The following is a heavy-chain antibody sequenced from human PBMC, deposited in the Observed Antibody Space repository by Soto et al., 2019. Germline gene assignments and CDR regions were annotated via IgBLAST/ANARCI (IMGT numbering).Heavy chain of an antibody. CDR1: GFTFSSYA. J-gene: IGHJ3*02. V-gene: IGHV3-23*01. Sequence: TGGSLRLSCAASGFTFSSYAMSWVRQAPGKGLEWVSAISGSGGSTYYADSVKGRFTISRDNSKNTLYLQMNSLRAEDTAVYYCATPGIPIVVVVAATKDNDAFDIWGQGTMVTVSS. D-gene: IGHD2-15*01. CDR3: ATPGIPIVVVVAATKDNDAFDI. CDR2: ISGSGGST.